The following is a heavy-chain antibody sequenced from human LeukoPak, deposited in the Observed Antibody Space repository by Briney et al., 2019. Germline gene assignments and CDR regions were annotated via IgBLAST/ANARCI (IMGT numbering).Heavy chain of an antibody. J-gene: IGHJ6*02. CDR3: ARELPPRGIHYGMDV. Sequence: ASVKVSCKASGYTFTSYYMHWVRQAPGQGLEWMGIINPSGGSTSYAQKFQGRVTMTRDTSTSTVYMELSSLRSEDTAVYYCARELPPRGIHYGMDVWGQGTTVTVSS. V-gene: IGHV1-46*01. D-gene: IGHD5-18*01. CDR1: GYTFTSYY. CDR2: INPSGGST.